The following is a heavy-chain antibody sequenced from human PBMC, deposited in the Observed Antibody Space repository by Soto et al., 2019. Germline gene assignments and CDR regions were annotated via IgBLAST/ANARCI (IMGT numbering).Heavy chain of an antibody. D-gene: IGHD6-6*01. CDR1: GGSIRSSTYY. V-gene: IGHV4-31*03. CDR3: ARGIIPARGVFGY. J-gene: IGHJ4*02. CDR2: ISSSGST. Sequence: PSETLSLTCTVSGGSIRSSTYYWTWIRQHPGKGLEWIGYISSSGSTHYNPSLKSRVTISVDTSKNQFSLSLSSVTAADTAVYYCARGIIPARGVFGYWGPGSQVTAPQ.